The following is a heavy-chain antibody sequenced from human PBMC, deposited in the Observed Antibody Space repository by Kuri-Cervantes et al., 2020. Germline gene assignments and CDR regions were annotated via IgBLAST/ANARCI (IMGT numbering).Heavy chain of an antibody. CDR1: GGSFSGYY. D-gene: IGHD4-23*01. V-gene: IGHV4-34*01. CDR3: ARIDYGGNGFDY. J-gene: IGHJ4*02. CDR2: INHSGST. Sequence: SETLSPTCAVYGGSFSGYYWSWIRQPPGKGLEWIGEINHSGSTNYNPSLKSRFTISVDTSKNKFSLTLSSVTAADTAVYYCARIDYGGNGFDYWGRGTLVTVSS.